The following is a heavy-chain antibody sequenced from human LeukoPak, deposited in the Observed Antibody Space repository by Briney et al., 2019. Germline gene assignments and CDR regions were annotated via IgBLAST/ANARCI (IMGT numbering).Heavy chain of an antibody. CDR2: IWYGGSNT. CDR3: ARVGGGSTRPPDY. J-gene: IGHJ4*02. D-gene: IGHD2-2*01. Sequence: QTGGSLRLSCAASGFTFSTYGMHWVRQAPGKGLEWVAVIWYGGSNTYYADSVKGRFTISRDNAKNSLYLQMNSLRAEDTAVYYCARVGGGSTRPPDYWGQGTLVTVSS. CDR1: GFTFSTYG. V-gene: IGHV3-33*08.